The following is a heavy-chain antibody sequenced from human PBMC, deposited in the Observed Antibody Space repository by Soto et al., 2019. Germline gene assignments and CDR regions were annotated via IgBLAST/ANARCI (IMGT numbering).Heavy chain of an antibody. CDR3: GRGSGLNWFDP. V-gene: IGHV1-3*01. Sequence: QVQLVPSGAEVKKPGASVKVSCKASGYTVSNYAMHWVRQDPGQRLEWMGWINAGNGNTKYSQKFQGRVTITRDTSASTAYMELSSLRSEDTAVYDCGRGSGLNWFDPWGQGTLVTVSS. CDR1: GYTVSNYA. CDR2: INAGNGNT. D-gene: IGHD3-10*01. J-gene: IGHJ5*02.